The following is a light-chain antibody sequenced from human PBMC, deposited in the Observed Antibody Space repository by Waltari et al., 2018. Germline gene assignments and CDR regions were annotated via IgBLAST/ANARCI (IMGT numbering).Light chain of an antibody. J-gene: IGLJ2*01. Sequence: SSELTQDPAVSVALGQTVSITCQGDSLRRYYASWYQQKPRQAPLLVIYGNNSRPSGIPDRFSGSSSGNTASLTITGAQAEDEADYYCNSRDSNNNRVFFGGGTKLTVL. CDR1: SLRRYY. CDR2: GNN. CDR3: NSRDSNNNRVF. V-gene: IGLV3-19*01.